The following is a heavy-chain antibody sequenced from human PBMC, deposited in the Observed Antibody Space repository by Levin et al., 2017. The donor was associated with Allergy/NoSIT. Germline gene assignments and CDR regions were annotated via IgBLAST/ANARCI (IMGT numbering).Heavy chain of an antibody. CDR3: ARLGYSSSWYERDAFYDYGMDV. D-gene: IGHD6-13*01. CDR1: GGSISSYY. J-gene: IGHJ6*02. Sequence: SETLSLTCTVSGGSISSYYWSWIRQPPGKGLEWIGYIYYSGSTNYNPSLKSRVTISVDTSKNQFSLKLSSVTAADTAVYYWARLGYSSSWYERDAFYDYGMDVWGQGTTVTVSS. CDR2: IYYSGST. V-gene: IGHV4-59*08.